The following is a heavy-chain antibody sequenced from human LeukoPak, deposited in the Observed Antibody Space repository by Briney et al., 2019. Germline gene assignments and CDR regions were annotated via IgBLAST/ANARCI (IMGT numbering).Heavy chain of an antibody. Sequence: GASLQISCKGSGYIFTSYWIGWVRQLPGKGLEWMGIIYPGDSDTRYSPSFQGQVTISADKSISTAYLQWSSLKASDTAMHYCARHGAVAGTSYWGQGTLVTVSS. CDR3: ARHGAVAGTSY. CDR2: IYPGDSDT. D-gene: IGHD6-19*01. V-gene: IGHV5-51*01. CDR1: GYIFTSYW. J-gene: IGHJ4*02.